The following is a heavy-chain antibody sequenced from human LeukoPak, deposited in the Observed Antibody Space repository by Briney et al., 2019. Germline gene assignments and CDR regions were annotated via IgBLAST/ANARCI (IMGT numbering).Heavy chain of an antibody. V-gene: IGHV4-34*01. J-gene: IGHJ4*02. CDR1: GGSFSGYY. CDR2: INHSGST. CDR3: AGGYGDYVSAPLFYDY. D-gene: IGHD4-17*01. Sequence: SETLSLTCAVYGGSFSGYYWSWIRQPPGKGLEWIGEINHSGSTNYNPSLKSRVTISVDTSKNQFSLKLSSVTAADTAVYYCAGGYGDYVSAPLFYDYWGQGTLVTVSS.